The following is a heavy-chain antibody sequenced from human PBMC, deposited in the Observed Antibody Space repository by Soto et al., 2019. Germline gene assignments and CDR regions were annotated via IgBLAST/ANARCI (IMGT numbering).Heavy chain of an antibody. D-gene: IGHD3-22*01. J-gene: IGHJ4*02. CDR2: IGPSDSQT. CDR1: GYSFAGYW. V-gene: IGHV5-10-1*01. Sequence: GESLKISCKGSGYSFAGYWITWVRQKPGKGLEWMGRIGPSDSQTYYSPSFRGHVTISVTKSITTVFLQWSSLRASGTAMYYCARQIYDSDTGPNFQYYFDSWGQGTPVTVSS. CDR3: ARQIYDSDTGPNFQYYFDS.